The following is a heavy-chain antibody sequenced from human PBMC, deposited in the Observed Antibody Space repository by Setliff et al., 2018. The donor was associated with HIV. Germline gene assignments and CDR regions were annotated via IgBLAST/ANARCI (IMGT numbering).Heavy chain of an antibody. D-gene: IGHD2-15*01. CDR1: RFSFSTFW. CDR3: ARGLGYCSGGSCDHAFDI. Sequence: SGGSLRLSCATSRFSFSTFWMTWVRQAPGKGLEWIANINEDGNKKYHAGSVWGRFTISRENAKNSLYLQMNSLRAGDTAVYYCARGLGYCSGGSCDHAFDIWGQGTMVTVSS. V-gene: IGHV3-7*01. J-gene: IGHJ3*02. CDR2: INEDGNKK.